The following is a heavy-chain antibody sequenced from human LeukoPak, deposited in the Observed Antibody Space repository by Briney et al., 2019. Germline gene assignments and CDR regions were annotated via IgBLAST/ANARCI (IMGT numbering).Heavy chain of an antibody. Sequence: PSETLSLTCTVSGGSISSGGYYWSWIRQHPGKGLEWIGYIYYSGSTYYNPSLKSRVTISVDTSKNQFSLKLSSVTAADTAVYYCARGAPIVVVVAASNWFDPWGQGTLVTVSS. J-gene: IGHJ5*02. D-gene: IGHD2-15*01. CDR1: GGSISSGGYY. V-gene: IGHV4-31*03. CDR2: IYYSGST. CDR3: ARGAPIVVVVAASNWFDP.